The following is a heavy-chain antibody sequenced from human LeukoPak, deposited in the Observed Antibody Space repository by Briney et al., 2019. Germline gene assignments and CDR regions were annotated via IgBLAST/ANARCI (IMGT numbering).Heavy chain of an antibody. CDR3: ARGGGSGYFDL. Sequence: PGRSLRLSCAASGFTFGRFGIHWVRQAPGKGLEWVAVISYDGSNKYYADSVEGRFTISRDNSNNTLYLQMNSLRAEDTGVYHCARGGGSGYFDLWGRGTLVTVSS. CDR2: ISYDGSNK. D-gene: IGHD3-16*01. V-gene: IGHV3-30*03. J-gene: IGHJ2*01. CDR1: GFTFGRFG.